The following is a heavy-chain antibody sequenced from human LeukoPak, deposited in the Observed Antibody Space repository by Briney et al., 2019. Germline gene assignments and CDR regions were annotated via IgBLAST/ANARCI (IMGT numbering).Heavy chain of an antibody. D-gene: IGHD3-10*01. Sequence: PGGSLRLSCAASGFTFSDYNMRWIRQAPGKGLEWVSSISRSGSTKYYADSVKGRFTISRDNAKNSLFLQMNSLRAEDTAVYYCAKVTAGAATNDFDYWGQGTLVTVSS. CDR2: ISRSGSTK. CDR1: GFTFSDYN. J-gene: IGHJ4*02. CDR3: AKVTAGAATNDFDY. V-gene: IGHV3-11*01.